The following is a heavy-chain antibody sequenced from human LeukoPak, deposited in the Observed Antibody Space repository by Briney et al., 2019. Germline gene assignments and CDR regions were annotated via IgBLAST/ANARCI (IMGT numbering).Heavy chain of an antibody. V-gene: IGHV3-7*01. D-gene: IGHD2-8*01. CDR3: ARDNGRRDDY. J-gene: IGHJ4*02. CDR2: MQQDGSEK. CDR1: GFTFSIYW. Sequence: GGSLRLSCAASGFTFSIYWMSGVRQAPGKGLEWVANMQQDGSEKYYVDSVKGRYTISRANAKNSLYLQMNSLRAEDTAVYYCARDNGRRDDYWGQGTLVTVSS.